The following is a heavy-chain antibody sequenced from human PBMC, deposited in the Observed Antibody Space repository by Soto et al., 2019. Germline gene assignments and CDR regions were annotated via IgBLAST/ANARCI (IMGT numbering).Heavy chain of an antibody. Sequence: GGSLRLSCAASGFTFSSYSMSWVRQAPGKGLEWVSGFRTGGDDATTYYADSVKGRFTISRDNSKNMLFLQMNSLRAEDAAVYYCAKKANSRPGSQHFHDCGQGTLVTVSS. CDR1: GFTFSSYS. CDR3: AKKANSRPGSQHFHD. V-gene: IGHV3-23*01. CDR2: FRTGGDDATT. D-gene: IGHD3-10*01. J-gene: IGHJ1*01.